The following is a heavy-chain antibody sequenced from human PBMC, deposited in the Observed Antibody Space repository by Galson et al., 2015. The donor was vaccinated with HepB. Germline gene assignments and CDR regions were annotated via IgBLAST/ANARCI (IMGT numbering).Heavy chain of an antibody. J-gene: IGHJ4*02. CDR2: IRGSGGGT. V-gene: IGHV3-23*01. Sequence: SLRLSCAASGFTFSSYAMSWVRQAPGKGLEWVSAIRGSGGGTYYADSVKGRFTISRDNSKNTVYLQMNSLRAEDTAVYYCANTYQQLGPLNWGQGTLVTVSS. CDR3: ANTYQQLGPLN. CDR1: GFTFSSYA. D-gene: IGHD6-13*01.